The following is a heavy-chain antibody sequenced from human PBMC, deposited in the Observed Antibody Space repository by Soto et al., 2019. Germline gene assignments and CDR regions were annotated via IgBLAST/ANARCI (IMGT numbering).Heavy chain of an antibody. CDR3: ARDNSYCSGGSCPTFDY. CDR2: ISAYNGNT. CDR1: GYTFTSYG. V-gene: IGHV1-18*01. D-gene: IGHD2-15*01. J-gene: IGHJ4*02. Sequence: QVQLVQSGAEVKKPGASVKVSCKASGYTFTSYGISWVRQAPGQGLEWMGWISAYNGNTNYAQKLQGTVTMTTDTSTSTAYMELRSLRSDDTAVYYCARDNSYCSGGSCPTFDYWGQGTLVTVSS.